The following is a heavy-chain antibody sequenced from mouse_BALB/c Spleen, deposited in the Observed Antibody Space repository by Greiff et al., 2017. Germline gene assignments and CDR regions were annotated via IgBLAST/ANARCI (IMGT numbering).Heavy chain of an antibody. J-gene: IGHJ1*01. CDR2: IDPENGNT. CDR3: AGGRSYGSCVV. Sequence: EVQLQESGAELVRPGALVKLSCKASGFNIKDYYMHWVKQRPEQGLEWIGWIDPENGNTIYDPKFQGKASITADTSSNTAYLQLSSLTSEDTAVYQCAGGRSYGSCVVGGAGPTAPVAP. D-gene: IGHD1-1*01. CDR1: GFNIKDYY. V-gene: IGHV14-1*02.